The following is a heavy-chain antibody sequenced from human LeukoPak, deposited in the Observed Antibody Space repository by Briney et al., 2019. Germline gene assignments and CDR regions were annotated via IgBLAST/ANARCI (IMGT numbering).Heavy chain of an antibody. Sequence: SETLSLTCTVSGGSISSSSYYWGWIRQPPGKGLEWIGSIYYSGSTYYNPPLKSRVTISVDTSKNQFSLKLSSVTAADTAVYYCARHPRLRYFDIWGQGTMVTVSS. V-gene: IGHV4-39*01. CDR3: ARHPRLRYFDI. D-gene: IGHD3-9*01. CDR2: IYYSGST. J-gene: IGHJ3*02. CDR1: GGSISSSSYY.